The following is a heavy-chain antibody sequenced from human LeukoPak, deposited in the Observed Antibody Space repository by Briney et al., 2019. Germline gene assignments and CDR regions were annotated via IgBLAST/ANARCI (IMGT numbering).Heavy chain of an antibody. CDR1: GYTFTSYG. CDR3: ARDHGYSSSWYRVHGMDV. J-gene: IGHJ6*02. D-gene: IGHD6-13*01. Sequence: ASVKVSCKASGYTFTSYGISWVRQAPGQGLEWMGWISAYNGNTNYAQKPQGRVTMTTDTSTSTAYMELRSLRSDDTAVYYCARDHGYSSSWYRVHGMDVWGQGTTVTVSS. V-gene: IGHV1-18*01. CDR2: ISAYNGNT.